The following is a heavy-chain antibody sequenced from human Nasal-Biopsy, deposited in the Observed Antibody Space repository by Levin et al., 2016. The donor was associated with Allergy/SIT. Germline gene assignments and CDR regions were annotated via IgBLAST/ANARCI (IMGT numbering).Heavy chain of an antibody. CDR1: GFAFNSFS. Sequence: GESLKISCAASGFAFNSFSMNWVRQAPGKGLEWVSSITSGSSSIYYADSVKGRFTISRDNAKNSLYLQMNSLRAEDTAVYYCATHSDTGFHWGLGTLVTVSS. V-gene: IGHV3-21*01. CDR2: ITSGSSSI. J-gene: IGHJ4*02. CDR3: ATHSDTGFH. D-gene: IGHD5-18*01.